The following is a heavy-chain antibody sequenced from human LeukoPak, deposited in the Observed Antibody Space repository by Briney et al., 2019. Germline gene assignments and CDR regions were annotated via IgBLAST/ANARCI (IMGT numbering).Heavy chain of an antibody. CDR1: GFTFNNYW. J-gene: IGHJ4*02. Sequence: GGSLRLSCAASGFTFNNYWIHWVRQTPGKGLVWISAISTDGSTTRYADSVKGRITISRDNAKNTLYLQMNNLRGEDTAVYYCTRDRTTVTLFDYWGQGTLVTVSS. CDR2: ISTDGSTT. D-gene: IGHD4-17*01. CDR3: TRDRTTVTLFDY. V-gene: IGHV3-74*01.